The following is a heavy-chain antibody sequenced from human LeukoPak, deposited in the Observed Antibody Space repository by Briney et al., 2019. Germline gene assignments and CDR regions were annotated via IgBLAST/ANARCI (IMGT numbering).Heavy chain of an antibody. D-gene: IGHD3-22*01. Sequence: GGSLRLSCAASGFTFSDYYMSWIRQAPGKGLEWVSYISSSGSTIYYADSVKGRFAIYRDNDKNSLYLQMNSLRAEDTAVYYCARASYYDRYFDYWGQGTMVTVSS. CDR3: ARASYYDRYFDY. J-gene: IGHJ4*02. CDR2: ISSSGSTI. V-gene: IGHV3-11*01. CDR1: GFTFSDYY.